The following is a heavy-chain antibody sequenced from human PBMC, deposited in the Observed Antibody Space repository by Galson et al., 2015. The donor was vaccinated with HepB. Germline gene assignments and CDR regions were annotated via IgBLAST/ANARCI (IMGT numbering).Heavy chain of an antibody. V-gene: IGHV3-48*01. CDR3: ARSKLLWFGEIYFFDY. Sequence: SLRLSCAASGFTFSSYSMNWVRQAPGKGLEWVSYISSSSSTIYYADSVKGRFTISRDNAKNSLYLQMNSLRAEDTAVYYCARSKLLWFGEIYFFDYWGQGTLVTVSS. CDR1: GFTFSSYS. CDR2: ISSSSSTI. D-gene: IGHD3-10*01. J-gene: IGHJ4*02.